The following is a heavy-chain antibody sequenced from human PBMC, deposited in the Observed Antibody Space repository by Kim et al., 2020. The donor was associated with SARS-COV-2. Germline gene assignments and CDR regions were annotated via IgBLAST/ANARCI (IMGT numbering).Heavy chain of an antibody. CDR1: GYTFTSYY. D-gene: IGHD2-21*02. CDR2: INPSGGST. J-gene: IGHJ6*02. CDR3: ARKGVVTAIHYYGMDV. V-gene: IGHV1-46*01. Sequence: ASVKVSCKASGYTFTSYYMHWVRQAPGQGLEWMGIINPSGGSTSYAQKFQGRVTMTRDTSTSTDYMELSSLRSEDTAVYYCARKGVVTAIHYYGMDVWGQGTTFTVSS.